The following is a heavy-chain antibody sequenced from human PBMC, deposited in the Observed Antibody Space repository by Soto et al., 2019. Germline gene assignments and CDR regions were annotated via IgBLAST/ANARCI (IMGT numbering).Heavy chain of an antibody. V-gene: IGHV3-33*01. Sequence: QVQLVESGGGVVQPGRSLRLSCAASGFTFSSYGMHWVRQAPGKGLEWVAVIWYDGSDKYYADSVKGRFTISRDNCKNSQHLPMNSLRFDETAVYYCTGGRVTRNCFDPWGQGTLVIVSS. CDR1: GFTFSSYG. D-gene: IGHD3-3*01. CDR2: IWYDGSDK. J-gene: IGHJ5*02. CDR3: TGGRVTRNCFDP.